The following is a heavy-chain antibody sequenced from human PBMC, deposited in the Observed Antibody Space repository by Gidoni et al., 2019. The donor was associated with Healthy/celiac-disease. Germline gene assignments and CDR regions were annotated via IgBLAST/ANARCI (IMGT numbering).Heavy chain of an antibody. CDR2: IYWDDDK. D-gene: IGHD2-2*02. CDR3: AHMGDYTTIRDFDI. V-gene: IGHV2-5*02. CDR1: GFSLSTSGVG. Sequence: QSTLKESGPTLVTPTQTLTLTCTFSGFSLSTSGVGVGCIRQPPGKALEWLALIYWDDDKRYSPSLKSRLTITKDTSKNQVVLTMNNMDPVDTATYYCAHMGDYTTIRDFDIWGQGTMVTVSS. J-gene: IGHJ3*02.